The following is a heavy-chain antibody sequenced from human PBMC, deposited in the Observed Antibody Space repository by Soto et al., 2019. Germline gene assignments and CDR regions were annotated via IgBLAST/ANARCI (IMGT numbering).Heavy chain of an antibody. CDR1: GGTFSSYT. D-gene: IGHD2-15*01. V-gene: IGHV1-2*04. CDR3: ARDLGSPPSYYYMDV. CDR2: INPNSGGT. Sequence: GTSVKASSKAPGGTFSSYTISWVRQAPEKGLEWMGWINPNSGGTNYAQKFQGWVTMTRDTSISTAYMELSRLRSDDTAVYYCARDLGSPPSYYYMDVWGKGTTVTVSS. J-gene: IGHJ6*03.